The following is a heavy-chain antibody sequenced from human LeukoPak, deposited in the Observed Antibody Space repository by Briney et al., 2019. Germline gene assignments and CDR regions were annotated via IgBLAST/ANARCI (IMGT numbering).Heavy chain of an antibody. J-gene: IGHJ3*02. CDR3: ARDRWEQYAFDI. D-gene: IGHD1-26*01. CDR1: GGSVSSGNYY. CDR2: ISYSGST. Sequence: KPSETLSLTCTVSGGSVSSGNYYWSWIRQPPGKGLEWIGYISYSGSTNYNPSLKSRVTISLDTSKNQFSLKLSSVTAADTAVYYCARDRWEQYAFDIWGQGTMVTVSS. V-gene: IGHV4-61*01.